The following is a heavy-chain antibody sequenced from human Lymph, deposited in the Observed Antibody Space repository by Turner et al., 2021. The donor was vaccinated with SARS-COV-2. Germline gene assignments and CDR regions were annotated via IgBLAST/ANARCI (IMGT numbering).Heavy chain of an antibody. D-gene: IGHD5-18*01. CDR3: ARDLDTAGGMDV. Sequence: EVQLVESGGGLVQPGGSLRLSCAASGITVSRTYMSWVRQAPGKGLEWVSVIYSGGSSYYAVSVKGRFTISRHNSKNTLYLQMNSLRAEDTAVYYCARDLDTAGGMDVWGQGTTVTVSS. J-gene: IGHJ6*02. V-gene: IGHV3-53*04. CDR2: IYSGGSS. CDR1: GITVSRTY.